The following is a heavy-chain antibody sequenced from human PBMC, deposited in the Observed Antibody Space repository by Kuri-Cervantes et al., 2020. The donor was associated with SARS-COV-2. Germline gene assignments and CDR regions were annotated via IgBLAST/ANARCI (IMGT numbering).Heavy chain of an antibody. CDR3: ARAPPGIQLWLGDY. Sequence: GGSLRPSCAASGFSFSDYYMIWIRQAPGKGLEWVSYISSSTTYTNHADSVKGRFTISRDNAKNSLYLHMDSLRAEDSAVYYCARAPPGIQLWLGDYWGQGTPVTVSS. V-gene: IGHV3-11*06. CDR2: ISSSTTYT. CDR1: GFSFSDYY. D-gene: IGHD5-18*01. J-gene: IGHJ4*02.